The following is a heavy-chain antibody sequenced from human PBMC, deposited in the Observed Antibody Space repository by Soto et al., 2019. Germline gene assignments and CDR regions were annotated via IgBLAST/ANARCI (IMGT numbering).Heavy chain of an antibody. V-gene: IGHV1-8*01. CDR3: ARGRFRRTWFDP. CDR1: GCTFTNYD. Sequence: QVQLVQSRAEVKKPGASVKVSCKASGCTFTNYDIHWVRQATGQGLEWMGWMNPDSGNTGQSKQFQGRVTMTRDTSISTAYMELSSLRSEDTAVYYCARGRFRRTWFDPWGQGTLVTVSS. D-gene: IGHD3-16*01. CDR2: MNPDSGNT. J-gene: IGHJ5*02.